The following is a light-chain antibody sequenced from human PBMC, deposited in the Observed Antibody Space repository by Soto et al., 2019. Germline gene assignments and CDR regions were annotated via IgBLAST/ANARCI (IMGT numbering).Light chain of an antibody. CDR2: AAS. CDR3: QQVNSYPLT. CDR1: QGLSSY. J-gene: IGKJ4*02. Sequence: IQLTQAPSSLSASVGDRVTITCRASQGLSSYLAWYQQKPGKAPKLLIYAASTLQSEVPSRFSGSESGTDFTLTISRLQPEDFATYYCQQVNSYPLTCGGGIKVEFK. V-gene: IGKV1-9*01.